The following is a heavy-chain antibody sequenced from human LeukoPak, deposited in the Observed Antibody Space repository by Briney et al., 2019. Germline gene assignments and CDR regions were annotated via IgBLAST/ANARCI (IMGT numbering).Heavy chain of an antibody. J-gene: IGHJ4*02. Sequence: GRSLRLSCAASGFTFSSYAMHWVRQAPGKGLEWVAVISYDGSNKYYADSVKGRFTISRDNSQSTLYLQMNSLRAEDTAVYYCARDLGLRDYGDFLDYWGQGTLVTVSS. CDR2: ISYDGSNK. CDR3: ARDLGLRDYGDFLDY. V-gene: IGHV3-30*04. D-gene: IGHD4-17*01. CDR1: GFTFSSYA.